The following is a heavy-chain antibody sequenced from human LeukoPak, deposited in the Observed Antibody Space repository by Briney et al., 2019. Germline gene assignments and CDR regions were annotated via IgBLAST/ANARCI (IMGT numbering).Heavy chain of an antibody. D-gene: IGHD5-12*01. CDR1: GHTLTELS. Sequence: ASVKVSCKVSGHTLTELSMHWSRQPPGKGLEWMGGFDPEDGETIYAQKFQGRVTMTEDTSTDTAYMELSSLRSEDTAVCYCATSLNGYETFDYWGQGTLVTVSS. CDR2: FDPEDGET. CDR3: ATSLNGYETFDY. V-gene: IGHV1-24*01. J-gene: IGHJ4*02.